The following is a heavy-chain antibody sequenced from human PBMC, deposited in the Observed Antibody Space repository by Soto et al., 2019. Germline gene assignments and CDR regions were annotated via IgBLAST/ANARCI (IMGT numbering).Heavy chain of an antibody. J-gene: IGHJ4*01. CDR2: IYPGDSDT. CDR3: ASFDILTGYGVEY. Sequence: PGESLKISCKGSGYSFTSYWIGWVRQIPGKGLEWMGIIYPGDSDTRYSPSFQGQVTISADKSISTAYLQWCSLKASDTAMYYCASFDILTGYGVEYWGPGTLVTVSS. CDR1: GYSFTSYW. D-gene: IGHD3-9*01. V-gene: IGHV5-51*01.